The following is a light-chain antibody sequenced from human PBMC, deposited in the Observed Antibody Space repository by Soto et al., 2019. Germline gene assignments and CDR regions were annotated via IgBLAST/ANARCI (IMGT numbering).Light chain of an antibody. Sequence: DIQMTQSPSSLSASVGVRVTITCRASQGIDNWLAWYQQKPGKAPTLLIYAASSLQRGVPSRFSGSGSGTEFTLSINSLQPEDFASYFCQQAKSFPWTFGQGTRVEIK. J-gene: IGKJ1*01. CDR1: QGIDNW. V-gene: IGKV1-12*02. CDR2: AAS. CDR3: QQAKSFPWT.